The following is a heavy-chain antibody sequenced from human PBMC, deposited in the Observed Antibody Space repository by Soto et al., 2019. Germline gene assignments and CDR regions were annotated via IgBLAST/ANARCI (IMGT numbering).Heavy chain of an antibody. J-gene: IGHJ6*03. CDR2: IWYDGSNK. D-gene: IGHD2-2*01. CDR1: GFTFSSYG. Sequence: GGSLRLSCAASGFTFSSYGMHWVRQAPGKGLEWVAVIWYDGSNKYYADSVKGRFTISRDNSKNTLYLQMNSLRAEDTAVYYCARVGVPAANYYYYYYMDVWGKGTTVTVSS. V-gene: IGHV3-33*01. CDR3: ARVGVPAANYYYYYYMDV.